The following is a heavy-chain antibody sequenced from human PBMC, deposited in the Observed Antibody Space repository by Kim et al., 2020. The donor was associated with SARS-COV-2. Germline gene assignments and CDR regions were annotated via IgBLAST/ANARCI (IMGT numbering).Heavy chain of an antibody. Sequence: GGSLRLSCAASGFTFSSYGMHWVRQAPGKGLEWVAVIWYDGSNKYYADSLKGRFTISRDNSKNTLYLQMNSLRAEDTAVYYCARDLETPYSSGWYGSGYFDYWGQGTLVTVSS. D-gene: IGHD6-19*01. J-gene: IGHJ4*02. CDR2: IWYDGSNK. CDR1: GFTFSSYG. V-gene: IGHV3-33*01. CDR3: ARDLETPYSSGWYGSGYFDY.